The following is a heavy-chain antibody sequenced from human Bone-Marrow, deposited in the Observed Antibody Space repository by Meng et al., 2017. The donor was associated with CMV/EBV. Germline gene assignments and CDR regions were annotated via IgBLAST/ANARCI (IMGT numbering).Heavy chain of an antibody. Sequence: SETLSLTCAVYGGSFSGYYWSWIRQPPGKGLEWIGEINHSGSTNYNPSLKSRVTISVDTSKNQFSLKLSSVTAADTAVYYCARYCSGGSCYRYYYGMAVWGQGHTVNGAS. D-gene: IGHD2-15*01. V-gene: IGHV4-34*01. CDR1: GGSFSGYY. CDR2: INHSGST. CDR3: ARYCSGGSCYRYYYGMAV. J-gene: IGHJ6*01.